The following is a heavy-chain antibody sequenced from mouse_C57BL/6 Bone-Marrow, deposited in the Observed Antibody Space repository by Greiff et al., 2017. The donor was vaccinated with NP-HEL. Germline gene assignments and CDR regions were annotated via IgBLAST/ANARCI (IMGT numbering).Heavy chain of an antibody. Sequence: QVQLQQPGAELVKPGASVKLSCKASGYTFTSCWMQWVKQRPGQGLEWIGEIDPSDSYTNYNQKFKGKATLTVDTSSSTAYMQLSSLTSEDSAVYYCARKESYYYGRDWYFDVWGTGTTVTVSS. CDR3: ARKESYYYGRDWYFDV. D-gene: IGHD1-1*01. V-gene: IGHV1-50*01. CDR1: GYTFTSCW. CDR2: IDPSDSYT. J-gene: IGHJ1*03.